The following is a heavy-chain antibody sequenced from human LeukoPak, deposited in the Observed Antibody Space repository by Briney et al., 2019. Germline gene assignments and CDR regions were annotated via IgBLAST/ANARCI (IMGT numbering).Heavy chain of an antibody. CDR1: GGSISSHNW. J-gene: IGHJ4*02. CDR3: APLGYCSGDDCHRPY. D-gene: IGHD2-15*01. V-gene: IGHV4-4*02. Sequence: PSQTLSLTCAVSGGSISSHNWWSWVRQPPGRGLEWIGEIYHSGSTNYNPSLKSRVTISVDKSKNQFSLKLNSVTAADTAVYYCAPLGYCSGDDCHRPYWGQGALVTVSS. CDR2: IYHSGST.